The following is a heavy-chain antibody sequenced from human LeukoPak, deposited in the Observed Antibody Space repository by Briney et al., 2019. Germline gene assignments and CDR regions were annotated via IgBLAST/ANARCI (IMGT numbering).Heavy chain of an antibody. CDR3: ARRTLYYDILTGSFDY. CDR1: GGSISSYY. V-gene: IGHV4-59*08. Sequence: PSETLSLTCTVSGGSISSYYWSWIRQPPGKGLEWTGYIYYSGSTNYNPSLKSRVTISVDTSKNQFSLKLSSVTAADTAVYYCARRTLYYDILTGSFDYWGQGTLVTVSS. D-gene: IGHD3-9*01. J-gene: IGHJ4*02. CDR2: IYYSGST.